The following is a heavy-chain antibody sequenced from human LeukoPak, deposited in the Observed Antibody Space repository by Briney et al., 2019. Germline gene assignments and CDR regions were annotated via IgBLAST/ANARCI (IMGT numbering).Heavy chain of an antibody. J-gene: IGHJ4*02. Sequence: PSETLSLTCAVSGGSFSGYYWSWVRQPPGKGLEWVGEINHSGSTNYNRSLKSRVTISVDTSKDHFALELRSVTAPDPAVSFLARTSAFYYDSSGYYWGYYFDYWGQGTLVTVSS. CDR1: GGSFSGYY. V-gene: IGHV4-34*01. CDR2: INHSGST. D-gene: IGHD3-22*01. CDR3: ARTSAFYYDSSGYYWGYYFDY.